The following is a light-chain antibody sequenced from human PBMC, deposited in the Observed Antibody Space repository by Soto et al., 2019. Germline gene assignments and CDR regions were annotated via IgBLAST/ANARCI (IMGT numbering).Light chain of an antibody. J-gene: IGKJ1*01. CDR3: QQYVHWPPGT. Sequence: EIVVTQSPATLSVSPGERVTLSCRASQSVSSSLAWYQQRPGQAPRLLIYDTSTRAPGIAARFSGRGSGTEFTLTISSLQSEDVAVSYCQQYVHWPPGTCGQGPTVEIK. CDR2: DTS. V-gene: IGKV3-15*01. CDR1: QSVSSS.